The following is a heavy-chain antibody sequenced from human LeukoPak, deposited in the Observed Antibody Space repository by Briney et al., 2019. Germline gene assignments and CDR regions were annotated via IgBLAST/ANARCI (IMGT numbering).Heavy chain of an antibody. CDR2: IYYRGGT. CDR3: ARGRLIVAPGVYYFEY. CDR1: GGSSSSYY. V-gene: IGHV4-59*08. D-gene: IGHD5-12*01. J-gene: IGHJ4*02. Sequence: SETLSLTCTVSGGSSSSYYWSWIRQPPGKGLEWIGYIYYRGGTNYNPTLESRVTISGDTSKNEFSLKLTSMTAADTAVYYCARGRLIVAPGVYYFEYWGQGTLVTVS.